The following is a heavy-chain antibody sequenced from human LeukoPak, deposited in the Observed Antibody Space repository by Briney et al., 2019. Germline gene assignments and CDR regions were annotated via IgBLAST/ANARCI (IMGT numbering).Heavy chain of an antibody. CDR2: ISGSGGST. J-gene: IGHJ3*02. CDR1: GFTFSSYA. CDR3: AGDIVVVPAAIPYDAFDI. V-gene: IGHV3-23*01. D-gene: IGHD2-2*02. Sequence: PGGSLRLSCAASGFTFSSYAMSWVRQAPGQGLEWVSAISGSGGSTYYADSVKGRFTISRDNSKNSLYLQMNTLRAEDTAAYYCAGDIVVVPAAIPYDAFDIWGQGTMVTVSS.